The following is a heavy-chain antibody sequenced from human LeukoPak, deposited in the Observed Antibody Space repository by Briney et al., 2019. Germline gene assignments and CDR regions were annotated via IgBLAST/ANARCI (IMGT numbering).Heavy chain of an antibody. CDR1: GFTFSSYC. D-gene: IGHD3-22*01. J-gene: IGHJ4*02. Sequence: GGSLRLSCAASGFTFSSYCMSWVRQAPGKGLEWVANINQDGSEKYYVDSVKGRFTISRDNAKNSLYLQMNSLRAEDTAVYYCARERYSSGYAFGYWGQGTLVTVSS. V-gene: IGHV3-7*01. CDR3: ARERYSSGYAFGY. CDR2: INQDGSEK.